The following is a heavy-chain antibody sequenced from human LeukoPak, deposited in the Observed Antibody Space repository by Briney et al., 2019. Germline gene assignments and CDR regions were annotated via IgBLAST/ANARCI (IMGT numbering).Heavy chain of an antibody. CDR3: ARVGPYCGGDCYSGGTYYFDY. Sequence: TGGSLRLSCAAPGFTFDDYGMSWVRQAPGKGLEWVSGINWNGGSTGYADSVKGRFTISRDNAKNSLYLQMNSLRAEDTALYYCARVGPYCGGDCYSGGTYYFDYWGQGTLVTVSS. V-gene: IGHV3-20*04. CDR2: INWNGGST. D-gene: IGHD2-21*02. CDR1: GFTFDDYG. J-gene: IGHJ4*02.